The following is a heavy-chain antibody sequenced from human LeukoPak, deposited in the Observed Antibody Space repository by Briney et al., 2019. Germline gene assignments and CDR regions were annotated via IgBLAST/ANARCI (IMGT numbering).Heavy chain of an antibody. CDR3: ARTPTMVRGLDAFDI. CDR2: IYSSGST. CDR1: GVSISSGSNY. J-gene: IGHJ3*02. D-gene: IGHD3-10*01. Sequence: PSETLSLTCRVSGVSISSGSNYWGWIRQPPGKTLEWIGSIYSSGSTYYNPSLKSRVTISVDTSKNQFSLKLSSVTSSDTAVYYCARTPTMVRGLDAFDIWGQGTMVTVSS. V-gene: IGHV4-39*01.